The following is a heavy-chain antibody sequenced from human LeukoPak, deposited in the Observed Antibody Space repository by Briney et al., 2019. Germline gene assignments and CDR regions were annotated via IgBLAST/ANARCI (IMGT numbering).Heavy chain of an antibody. D-gene: IGHD1-26*01. CDR1: GGSISSGSYY. CDR3: ARGVGSSESNWFDP. Sequence: SQTLSLTCTVSGGSISSGSYYWSWIRQSAGKGLEWIGRIYSSGSTNYNPSLKSRLSMSVDTSKNQFSLKLASVTAADTAMYYCARGVGSSESNWFDPWGQGTLATVSS. V-gene: IGHV4-61*02. J-gene: IGHJ5*02. CDR2: IYSSGST.